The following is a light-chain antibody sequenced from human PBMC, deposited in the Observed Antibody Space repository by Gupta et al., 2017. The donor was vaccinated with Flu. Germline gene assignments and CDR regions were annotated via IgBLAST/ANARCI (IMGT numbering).Light chain of an antibody. Sequence: QLILPSPTLSASLGDRVTITCRASQSISSRLVWYQQKPGKAPKILISKGSDLESGVPSRFSGSGSGTEFTLTIDSLQPDDFATYCCQQYKSYPYNFGQGTKLEIK. CDR1: QSISSR. J-gene: IGKJ2*01. V-gene: IGKV1-5*03. CDR3: QQYKSYPYN. CDR2: KGS.